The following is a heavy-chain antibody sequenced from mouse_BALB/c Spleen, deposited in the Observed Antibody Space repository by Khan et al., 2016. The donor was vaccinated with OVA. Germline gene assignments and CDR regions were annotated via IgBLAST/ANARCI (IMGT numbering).Heavy chain of an antibody. Sequence: EVELVESGGDLVKPGGSLKLSCAASGFTFSTYGMSWVRQTPDKRLVWVAAISSGGSYTYYPASVKGRFTISRDNAKNTLYLQMSSLKSEDTAMYYCTRLAYYYNGEGFAYWGQGTMVTVSA. CDR2: ISSGGSYT. V-gene: IGHV5-6*01. CDR1: GFTFSTYG. J-gene: IGHJ3*01. CDR3: TRLAYYYNGEGFAY. D-gene: IGHD1-1*01.